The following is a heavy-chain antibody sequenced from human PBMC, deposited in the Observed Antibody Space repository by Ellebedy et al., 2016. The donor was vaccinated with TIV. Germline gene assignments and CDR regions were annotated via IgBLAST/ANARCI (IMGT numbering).Heavy chain of an antibody. CDR3: ARAAYGDFPFDY. J-gene: IGHJ4*02. D-gene: IGHD4-17*01. V-gene: IGHV3-33*01. Sequence: GGSLRLSXAASGFTFSSYGMHWVRQAPGKGLEWVAVIWYDGSNKYYADSVKGRFTISRDNSKNTLYLQMNSLRAEDTAVYYCARAAYGDFPFDYWGQGTLVTVSS. CDR1: GFTFSSYG. CDR2: IWYDGSNK.